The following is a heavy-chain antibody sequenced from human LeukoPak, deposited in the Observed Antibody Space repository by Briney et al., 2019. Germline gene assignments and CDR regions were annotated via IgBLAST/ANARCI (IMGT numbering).Heavy chain of an antibody. D-gene: IGHD3-22*01. J-gene: IGHJ5*02. V-gene: IGHV4-31*11. CDR3: ARALYYYDSSGYYPRWFDP. Sequence: PSETLSLTCAVYGGSFSGYYWSWIRQHPGKGLEWIGYIYYSGSTYYNPSLKSRVTISVDTSKNQFSLKLSSVTAADTAVYYCARALYYYDSSGYYPRWFDPWGQGTLVTVSS. CDR1: GGSFSGYY. CDR2: IYYSGST.